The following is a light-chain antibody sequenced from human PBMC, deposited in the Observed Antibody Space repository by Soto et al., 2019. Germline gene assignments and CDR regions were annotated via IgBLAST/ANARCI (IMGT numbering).Light chain of an antibody. CDR3: QQYNNWPPFT. J-gene: IGKJ3*01. Sequence: ETVMTQSPGTLSVSPGERATLSCRASQNIRSNLAWYQQKPGQAPRLLIYETSTRAPGIPARFSGSGSGTEFTLTISSLQSEDFAVYHCQQYNNWPPFTFGPGTKVDIK. V-gene: IGKV3-15*01. CDR2: ETS. CDR1: QNIRSN.